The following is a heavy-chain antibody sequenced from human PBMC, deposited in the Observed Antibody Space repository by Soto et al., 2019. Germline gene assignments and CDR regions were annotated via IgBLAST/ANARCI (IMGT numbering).Heavy chain of an antibody. Sequence: ASVKVSCKVSGYTLTELSMHWVRQAPGKGLEWMGGFDPEDGETIYAQKFQGRVTMTEDTSTDTAYMELSSLRSEDTAVYYCAKAFFHVGGFDPWGQGTLVTVSS. CDR1: GYTLTELS. V-gene: IGHV1-24*01. CDR3: AKAFFHVGGFDP. J-gene: IGHJ5*02. CDR2: FDPEDGET.